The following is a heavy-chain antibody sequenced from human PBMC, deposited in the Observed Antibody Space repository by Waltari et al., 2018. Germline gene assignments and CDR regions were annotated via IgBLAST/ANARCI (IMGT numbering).Heavy chain of an antibody. Sequence: QLQLQQSGPGLVKPSEFLSLTCTVSGDSMSSSYWWSWVRQSPKKGLEWIGQINRSGRTNYNPAFGSRVIVSIDSSNNQFSLKLLSATAADTAVYYCARDRGRGIYLDTWGQGTLVTVSP. CDR3: ARDRGRGIYLDT. CDR2: INRSGRT. V-gene: IGHV4-4*02. J-gene: IGHJ4*02. CDR1: GDSMSSSYW. D-gene: IGHD2-15*01.